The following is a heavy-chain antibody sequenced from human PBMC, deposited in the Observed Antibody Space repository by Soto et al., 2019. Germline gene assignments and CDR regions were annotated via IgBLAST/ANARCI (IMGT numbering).Heavy chain of an antibody. CDR3: AKARARYSSSPNFDY. CDR1: GFTFSSYG. V-gene: IGHV3-30*18. CDR2: ISYDGSNK. J-gene: IGHJ4*02. D-gene: IGHD6-6*01. Sequence: QVQLVESGGGVVQPGRSLRLSCAASGFTFSSYGMHWVRQAPGKGLEWVAVISYDGSNKYYADSVKGRFTISRDNSKNTLYLQMNSLRAEDTAVNYCAKARARYSSSPNFDYWGQGTLVTVSS.